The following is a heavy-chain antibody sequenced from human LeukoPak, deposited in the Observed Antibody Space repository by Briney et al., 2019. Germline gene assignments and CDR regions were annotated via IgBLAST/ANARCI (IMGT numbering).Heavy chain of an antibody. CDR1: TFSNYW. Sequence: TFSNYWMGWVRQPPGKGLEWIGSIYYSGSTYYNPSLKSRVTISVDTSKNQFSLKLSSVTAADTAVYYCARVRYGSGSYRWGQGTLVTVSS. V-gene: IGHV4-39*07. D-gene: IGHD3-10*01. CDR2: IYYSGST. CDR3: ARVRYGSGSYR. J-gene: IGHJ4*02.